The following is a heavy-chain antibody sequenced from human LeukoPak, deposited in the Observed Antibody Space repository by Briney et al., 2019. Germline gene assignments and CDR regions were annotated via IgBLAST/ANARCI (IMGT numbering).Heavy chain of an antibody. J-gene: IGHJ4*02. CDR1: GFTFGSYE. Sequence: PGGSLRLSCTPSGFTFGSYEMHWVRQAPGKGLEWVSYITSSGRTIYYANSVKGRFTISRDNAKNPLYLQMSSLRAEDTAVYYCVREGAYCSGASCYFDYWGQGTLVTVSS. CDR3: VREGAYCSGASCYFDY. V-gene: IGHV3-48*03. CDR2: ITSSGRTI. D-gene: IGHD2-15*01.